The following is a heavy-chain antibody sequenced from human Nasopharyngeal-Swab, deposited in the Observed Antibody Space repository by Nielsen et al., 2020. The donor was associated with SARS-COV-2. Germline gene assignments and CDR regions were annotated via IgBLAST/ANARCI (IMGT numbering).Heavy chain of an antibody. CDR1: GGSFSGYY. V-gene: IGHV4-34*01. D-gene: IGHD6-13*01. CDR3: AIFPSRSWYYYYYGMDV. Sequence: GSLRLSCAVYGGSFSGYYWSWIRQPPGKGLEWIGEINHSGSTNYNPSLKSRVTISVDTSKNQFSLKLSSVTAADTAVYYCAIFPSRSWYYYYYGMDVWGQGTTVTVSS. CDR2: INHSGST. J-gene: IGHJ6*02.